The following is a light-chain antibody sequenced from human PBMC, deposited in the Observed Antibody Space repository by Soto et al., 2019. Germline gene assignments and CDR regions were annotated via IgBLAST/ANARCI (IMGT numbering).Light chain of an antibody. CDR2: AAS. J-gene: IGKJ2*01. CDR3: QQSYSTPYT. CDR1: QSISSY. Sequence: DIQMTQSPSSLSASVGDRVTITCRASQSISSYLHWYQQKPGKAPKLLIYAASNLQSGVPSRFSGSGSGTDFTLTISSLQPEDFASYYCQQSYSTPYTFGQGTQMEIK. V-gene: IGKV1-39*01.